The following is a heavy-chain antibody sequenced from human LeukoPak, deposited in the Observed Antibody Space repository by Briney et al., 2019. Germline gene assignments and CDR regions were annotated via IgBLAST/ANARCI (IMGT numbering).Heavy chain of an antibody. CDR3: ARQGVLDGKSYGMDV. Sequence: GESLKISCKASGYSFTSYWIGWVRQMPGKGLEWMGIIYPGDFDTRYSPSFQGQVTISVDRSINTAYLQWSSLKASDTAMYYCARQGVLDGKSYGMDVWGQGTTVTVSS. J-gene: IGHJ6*02. CDR2: IYPGDFDT. D-gene: IGHD2/OR15-2a*01. V-gene: IGHV5-51*01. CDR1: GYSFTSYW.